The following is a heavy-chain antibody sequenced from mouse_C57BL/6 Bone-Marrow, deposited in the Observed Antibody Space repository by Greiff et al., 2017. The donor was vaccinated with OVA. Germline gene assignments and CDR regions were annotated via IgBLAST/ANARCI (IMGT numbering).Heavy chain of an antibody. Sequence: QVQLQQPGTDLVKPGASVKLSCKASGYTFTSYWMPWVQQSPGQGLEWIGNINTSNGGNNYNEKLTSQATLTVDQASSTADMQLSSLTSEDSAVYYCARTDGYDGRGAMDYWGQGTSVTVSS. CDR2: INTSNGGN. D-gene: IGHD2-2*01. V-gene: IGHV1-53*01. CDR3: ARTDGYDGRGAMDY. CDR1: GYTFTSYW. J-gene: IGHJ4*01.